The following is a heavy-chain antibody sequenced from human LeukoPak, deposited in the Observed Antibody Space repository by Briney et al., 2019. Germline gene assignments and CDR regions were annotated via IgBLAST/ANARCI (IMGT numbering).Heavy chain of an antibody. V-gene: IGHV3-23*01. J-gene: IGHJ4*02. D-gene: IGHD1-20*01. CDR1: GFTFSSYA. CDR3: AKDPPANWRSGFDY. Sequence: GGSLRLSCTASGFTFSSYAMSWVRQAPGKGLEWVSAISGSGGSTYYADSVKGRFTISRDNSKNTVYLQMNSLRVEDTAVYYCAKDPPANWRSGFDYWGQGTLVTVSS. CDR2: ISGSGGST.